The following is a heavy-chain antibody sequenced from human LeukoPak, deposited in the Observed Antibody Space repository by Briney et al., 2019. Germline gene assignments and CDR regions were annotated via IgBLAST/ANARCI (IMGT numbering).Heavy chain of an antibody. D-gene: IGHD6-19*01. Sequence: ASVNVSCKASGYTFTGYYMHWVRQAPGPGLEWMGWSNPYRSGTNYAQMSQGRVTITTDTTISTAYMGPGKAATDATAVYYCAGRQSSGDDAFDFSSEGTKATAPS. CDR3: AGRQSSGDDAFDF. CDR2: SNPYRSGT. CDR1: GYTFTGYY. J-gene: IGHJ3*01. V-gene: IGHV1-2*02.